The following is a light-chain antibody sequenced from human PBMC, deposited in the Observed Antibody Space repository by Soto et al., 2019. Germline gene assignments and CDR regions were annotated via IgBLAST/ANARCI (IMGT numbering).Light chain of an antibody. CDR2: DVS. V-gene: IGLV2-14*01. CDR1: RSDVGGYNY. J-gene: IGLJ2*01. CDR3: SSYTRSSSTLVV. Sequence: QSALTQPASVSGSPGQSITISCTGTRSDVGGYNYVSWYQQHPGKAPQLMIYDVSNRPSGIFNRFSGSKSGNTASLTISGLQTEDEADYYCSSYTRSSSTLVVFGGGTKLTVL.